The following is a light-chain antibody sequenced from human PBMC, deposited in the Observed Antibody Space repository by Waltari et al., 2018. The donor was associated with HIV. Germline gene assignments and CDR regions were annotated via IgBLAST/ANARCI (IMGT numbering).Light chain of an antibody. J-gene: IGKJ2*01. Sequence: DIQMIQSPSSLSASVGARVTITCRTSQTIDNYLNWYQQKPEKAPKLLIYAASSLQSGVPSRFSGSGSGTNFTLTISRLQPEDFAIYYCQQSYNTPYTFGQGTKLEIK. CDR2: AAS. CDR1: QTIDNY. V-gene: IGKV1-39*01. CDR3: QQSYNTPYT.